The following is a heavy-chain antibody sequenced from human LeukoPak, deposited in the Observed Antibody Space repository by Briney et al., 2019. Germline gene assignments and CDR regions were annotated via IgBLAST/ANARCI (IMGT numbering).Heavy chain of an antibody. V-gene: IGHV4-34*01. J-gene: IGHJ4*02. CDR3: ARSRIAAAGSPYGY. CDR2: INHSVST. Sequence: SETLSLTCAVYGGSFSGYYWSWIRQPPGKGLEWIGEINHSVSTNYNPSLKSRVTISVDTSKNQFSLKLSSVTAADTAVYYCARSRIAAAGSPYGYWGQGTLVTVSS. CDR1: GGSFSGYY. D-gene: IGHD6-13*01.